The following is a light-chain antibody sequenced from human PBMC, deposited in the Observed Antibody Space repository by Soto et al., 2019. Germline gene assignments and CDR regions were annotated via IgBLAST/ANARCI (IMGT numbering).Light chain of an antibody. CDR3: QQYGGSVQT. V-gene: IGKV3-20*01. CDR2: GAS. Sequence: EILVTQFPGTLSLSPGERATLSCRASQSVGSNYLAWYQQRPGQPPNLLIFGASHRAPDIPDRFSGSGSGTDFTLTISRLEPEDFAVYYCQQYGGSVQTFGQGTKVDIK. CDR1: QSVGSNY. J-gene: IGKJ1*01.